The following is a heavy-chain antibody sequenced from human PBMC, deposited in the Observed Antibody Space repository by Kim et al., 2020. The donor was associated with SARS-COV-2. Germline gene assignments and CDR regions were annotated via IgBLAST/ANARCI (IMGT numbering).Heavy chain of an antibody. Sequence: GGSLRLSCAASGLSFGRDWMCWVRQAPGKGLEWVANIKKDGSEKWYADSVKGRFTISRDNAKNSLYLQMNSLRVEDTAVYYCARGGKAGPYWGQGTLVTV. CDR1: GLSFGRDW. J-gene: IGHJ4*02. CDR2: IKKDGSEK. V-gene: IGHV3-7*01. CDR3: ARGGKAGPY.